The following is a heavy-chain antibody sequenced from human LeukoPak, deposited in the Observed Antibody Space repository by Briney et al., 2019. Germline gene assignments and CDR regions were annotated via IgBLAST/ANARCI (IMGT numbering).Heavy chain of an antibody. CDR1: GGSISSSNW. J-gene: IGHJ4*02. Sequence: SETLSLTCAVSGGSISSSNWWSWVRQPPGKGLEWIGEIYHSGSTNYNPSLKSRVTISVDKSKNQFSLKLSSVTAADTAVYYCARVSSGWLYYFDYWGQGTLVTVSS. D-gene: IGHD6-19*01. CDR2: IYHSGST. CDR3: ARVSSGWLYYFDY. V-gene: IGHV4-4*02.